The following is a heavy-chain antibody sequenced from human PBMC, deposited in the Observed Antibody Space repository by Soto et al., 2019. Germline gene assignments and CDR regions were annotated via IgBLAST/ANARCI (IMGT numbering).Heavy chain of an antibody. J-gene: IGHJ4*02. D-gene: IGHD6-13*01. V-gene: IGHV1-18*04. Sequence: GASVKVSCKASGYTFTSYGISWVRQAPGQGLEWMGWISAYNGNTNYAQKLQGRVTMTTDTSTSTAYMELRSLRSDDTAVYYCAGDLDSSGWSLIDYWGQGTLVTVSS. CDR2: ISAYNGNT. CDR3: AGDLDSSGWSLIDY. CDR1: GYTFTSYG.